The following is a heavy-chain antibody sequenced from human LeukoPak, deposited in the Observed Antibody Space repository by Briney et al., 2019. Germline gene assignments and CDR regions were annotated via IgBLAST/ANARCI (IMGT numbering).Heavy chain of an antibody. CDR3: AIDGTVSGSYYPDAFDI. D-gene: IGHD1-26*01. Sequence: GGSLRLSCAASGFTFSSYGMHWVRQAPGKGLEWVAVIWYDGRNKYYAHSVQGRFTSSRDNSKNTLYLQRNSLKAEDKAVYYCAIDGTVSGSYYPDAFDIWGQATMVTDSS. CDR2: IWYDGRNK. J-gene: IGHJ3*02. V-gene: IGHV3-33*01. CDR1: GFTFSSYG.